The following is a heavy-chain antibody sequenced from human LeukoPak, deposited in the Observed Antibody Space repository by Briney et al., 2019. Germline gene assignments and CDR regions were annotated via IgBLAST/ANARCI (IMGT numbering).Heavy chain of an antibody. V-gene: IGHV3-23*01. J-gene: IGHJ5*02. CDR2: VSGDGAST. CDR1: GFTFSSYT. CDR3: AREEIMGYCSGGSCYGFDP. D-gene: IGHD2-15*01. Sequence: GGSLRLSCAASGFTFSSYTIYWVRQAPGKGLEWVSSVSGDGASTYYADSVKGRFTISRDNSKNTLYVRLNSLRAEDTALYYCAREEIMGYCSGGSCYGFDPWGQGTLVTVSS.